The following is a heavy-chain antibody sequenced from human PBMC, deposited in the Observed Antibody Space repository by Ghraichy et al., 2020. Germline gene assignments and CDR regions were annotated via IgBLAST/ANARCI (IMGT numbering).Heavy chain of an antibody. J-gene: IGHJ5*02. Sequence: GGSLRLSCAASGFTFSSYAMSWVRQAPGKGLEWVSAISGSGGSTYYADSVKGRFTISRDNSKNTLYLQMNSLRAEDTAVYYCAKDKSWSGYLNWFDPWGQGTLVTVSS. CDR3: AKDKSWSGYLNWFDP. D-gene: IGHD3-3*01. V-gene: IGHV3-23*01. CDR2: ISGSGGST. CDR1: GFTFSSYA.